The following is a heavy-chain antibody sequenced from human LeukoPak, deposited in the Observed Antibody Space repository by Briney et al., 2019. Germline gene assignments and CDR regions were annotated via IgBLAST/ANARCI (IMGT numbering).Heavy chain of an antibody. D-gene: IGHD3-3*01. V-gene: IGHV1-69-2*01. CDR1: GYTFTNYY. CDR3: ATQIFGEVRDYFDF. CDR2: VDPEDGET. J-gene: IGHJ4*02. Sequence: VKVSCKASGYTFTNYYIHWVQQAPGKGLEWMGRVDPEDGETIYAEKFQGRFAITTDTSTDTTYLELSSLRSEDTAVYYCATQIFGEVRDYFDFWGQGTLVTVSS.